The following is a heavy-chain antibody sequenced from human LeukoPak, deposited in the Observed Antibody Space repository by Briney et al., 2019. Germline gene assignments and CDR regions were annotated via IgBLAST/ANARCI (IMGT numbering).Heavy chain of an antibody. V-gene: IGHV3-74*01. CDR2: INEDGSTT. J-gene: IGHJ4*02. CDR1: GFTFSSYW. CDR3: ARDLRRARDY. Sequence: GGSLRLSCATSGFTFSSYWMHWVRQVPGKWLVWVSRINEDGSTTDYADSVKGRFTISRDNAKNTLYLQMNSLRAEDTSVYYCARDLRRARDYWGQGTLVTVSS.